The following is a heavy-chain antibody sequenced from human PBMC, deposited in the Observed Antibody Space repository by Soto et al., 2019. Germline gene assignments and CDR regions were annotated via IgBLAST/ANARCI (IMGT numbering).Heavy chain of an antibody. D-gene: IGHD2-21*02. V-gene: IGHV3-30*18. Sequence: GGSLRLSCAASGFTFSSYGMHWVRQAPGKGLEWVAVISYDGSNKYYADSVKGRFTISRDNSKNTLYLQMNSLRAEDTAVYYCAKSPSYCGGDCYKFDYWGQGTLVPVSS. CDR1: GFTFSSYG. CDR2: ISYDGSNK. J-gene: IGHJ4*02. CDR3: AKSPSYCGGDCYKFDY.